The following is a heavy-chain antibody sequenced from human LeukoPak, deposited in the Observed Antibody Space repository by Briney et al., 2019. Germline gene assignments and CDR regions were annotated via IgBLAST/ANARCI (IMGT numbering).Heavy chain of an antibody. D-gene: IGHD2-2*01. CDR3: VSFYETY. Sequence: GGSLRLSCAASGNYWMHWVRQAPGKGLVWVSHINSDGSWTTYVDSVKGRYTISKDNAKNMVYLQMNNLRAEDTAVYYCVSFYETYWGRGTLVTVS. V-gene: IGHV3-74*01. J-gene: IGHJ4*02. CDR1: GNYW. CDR2: INSDGSWT.